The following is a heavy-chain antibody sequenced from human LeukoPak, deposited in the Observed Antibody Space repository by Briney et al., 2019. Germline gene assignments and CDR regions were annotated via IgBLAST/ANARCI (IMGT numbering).Heavy chain of an antibody. J-gene: IGHJ6*02. CDR2: ISSSSSTI. D-gene: IGHD4-17*01. CDR1: GFTFSSYS. Sequence: GGSLRLSCAASGFTFSSYSMNWVRQAPGKGLEWVSFISSSSSTIYYADSVKGRFTISRDNAKNSLYLQMNSLRAEDTAVFYCARDGLGYGAYDYFYGLDVWGQGTTVTVSS. CDR3: ARDGLGYGAYDYFYGLDV. V-gene: IGHV3-48*01.